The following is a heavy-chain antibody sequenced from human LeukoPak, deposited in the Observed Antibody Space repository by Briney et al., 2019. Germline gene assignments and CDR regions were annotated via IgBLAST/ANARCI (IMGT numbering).Heavy chain of an antibody. Sequence: GGSLRLSCAASGFTFSSYAMHWVRQAPGKGLEWVAIITYDGSNKYYADSAKGRFTISRDNSKNTLYLQMNSLRAEDTAMYYCAKRGDSSSWTIDYWGQGTLVTVSS. CDR1: GFTFSSYA. D-gene: IGHD6-13*01. CDR2: ITYDGSNK. V-gene: IGHV3-30-3*02. J-gene: IGHJ4*02. CDR3: AKRGDSSSWTIDY.